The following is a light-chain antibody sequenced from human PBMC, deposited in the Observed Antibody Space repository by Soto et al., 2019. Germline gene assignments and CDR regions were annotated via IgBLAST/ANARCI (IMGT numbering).Light chain of an antibody. CDR3: QQYGSAPWT. V-gene: IGKV3-20*01. J-gene: IGKJ1*01. CDR2: DAS. CDR1: QSVTSRW. Sequence: EIVLTQSPGTLSLSPGERATLSCRASQSVTSRWLAWFQQKPGQAPRLLIYDASSSAAGIPDRFSGSGSGTDFTLTISRLEPEDFAVYYCQQYGSAPWTFGQGTKVEIK.